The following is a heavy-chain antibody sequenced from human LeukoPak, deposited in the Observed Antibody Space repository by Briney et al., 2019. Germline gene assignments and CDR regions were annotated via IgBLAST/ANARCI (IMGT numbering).Heavy chain of an antibody. D-gene: IGHD3-22*01. CDR3: ATDLDYYDSSGYYYDDY. CDR1: GYTLTELS. Sequence: AASVKVSCKVSGYTLTELSMHWVRQAPGKGLEWMGGFDPEDGETIYAQEFQGRVTMTEDTSTDTAYMELSSLRSEDTAVYYCATDLDYYDSSGYYYDDYWGQGTLVTVSS. J-gene: IGHJ4*02. CDR2: FDPEDGET. V-gene: IGHV1-24*01.